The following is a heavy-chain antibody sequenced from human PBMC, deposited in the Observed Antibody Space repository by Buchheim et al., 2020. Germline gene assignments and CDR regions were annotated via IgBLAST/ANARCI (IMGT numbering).Heavy chain of an antibody. Sequence: EVQLLESGGGLVQPGGSLRLSCAASGFTFSSYAMSWVRQAPGKGLEWVSAISGSGGSPYYADSVKGRFTLSRDNSKNRLYLQMNSLRAEDTAVYYCAKIVPLYCSGGSCQDYWGQGTL. V-gene: IGHV3-23*01. CDR3: AKIVPLYCSGGSCQDY. CDR1: GFTFSSYA. J-gene: IGHJ4*02. CDR2: ISGSGGSP. D-gene: IGHD2-15*01.